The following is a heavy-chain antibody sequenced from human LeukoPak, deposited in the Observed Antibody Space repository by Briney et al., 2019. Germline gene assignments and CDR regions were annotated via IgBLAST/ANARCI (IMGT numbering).Heavy chain of an antibody. V-gene: IGHV1-2*02. CDR3: ARYPELELLGLVRHYYYGMDV. Sequence: GASVKVSCKASGYTFTGYYMHWVRQAPGQGLEWMGWINPNSGGTNYAQKFKGRVTMTRDTSISTAYMELSRLRSDDTAVYYCARYPELELLGLVRHYYYGMDVWGQGTTVTVSS. D-gene: IGHD1-7*01. CDR1: GYTFTGYY. J-gene: IGHJ6*02. CDR2: INPNSGGT.